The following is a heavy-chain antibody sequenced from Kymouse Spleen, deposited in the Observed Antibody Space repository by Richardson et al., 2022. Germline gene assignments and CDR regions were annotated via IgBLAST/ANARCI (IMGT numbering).Heavy chain of an antibody. CDR2: IGTAGDT. CDR1: GFTFSSYD. J-gene: IGHJ6*02. Sequence: EVQLVESGGGLVQPGGSLRLSCAASGFTFSSYDMHWVRQATGKGLEWVSAIGTAGDTYYPGSVKGRFTISRENAKNSLYLQMNSLRAGDTAVYYCARGRAAAGTDYYYYGMDVWGQGTTVTVSS. D-gene: IGHD6-13*01. CDR3: ARGRAAAGTDYYYYGMDV. V-gene: IGHV3-13*01.